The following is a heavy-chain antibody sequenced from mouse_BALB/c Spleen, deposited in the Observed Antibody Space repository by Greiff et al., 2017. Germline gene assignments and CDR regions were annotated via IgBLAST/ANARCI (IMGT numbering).Heavy chain of an antibody. J-gene: IGHJ2*01. V-gene: IGHV5-15*02. D-gene: IGHD2-1*01. CDR2: ISNLAYSI. CDR3: ARVYYGNYADY. CDR1: GFTFSDYG. Sequence: EVQLVESGGGLVQPGGSRKLSCAASGFTFSDYGMAWVRQAPGKGPEWVAFISNLAYSIYYADTVTGRFTISRENAKNTLYLEMSSLRSEDTAMYYCARVYYGNYADYWGQGTTLTVSS.